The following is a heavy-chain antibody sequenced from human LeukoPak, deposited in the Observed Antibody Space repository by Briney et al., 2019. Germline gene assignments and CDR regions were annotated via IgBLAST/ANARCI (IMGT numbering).Heavy chain of an antibody. CDR2: IYYSGST. D-gene: IGHD5-12*01. V-gene: IGHV4-59*12. CDR1: GGSISSYY. J-gene: IGHJ4*02. CDR3: ARSGYSGYDWNY. Sequence: SETLSLTCTVSGGSISSYYWSWIRQPPGKGLEWIGYIYYSGSTDYNPSLKSRVSISVDTSKNQVSLKLSSVTAADTAVYYCARSGYSGYDWNYWGQGTLVTVSS.